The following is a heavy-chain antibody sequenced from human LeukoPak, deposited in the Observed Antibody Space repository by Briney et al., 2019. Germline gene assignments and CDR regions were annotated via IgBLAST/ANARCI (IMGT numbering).Heavy chain of an antibody. D-gene: IGHD4-17*01. CDR1: GFTFSSYG. J-gene: IGHJ4*02. Sequence: GGSLRLSCAASGFTFSSYGMHWVRQAPGKGLEWVAVIWYDGSNKYYADSVKGRFTISRDNSKNTLYLQMNSLRAEDTAVYYCAKPATVTTSGYYFDYWGQGTLVTVSS. CDR3: AKPATVTTSGYYFDY. CDR2: IWYDGSNK. V-gene: IGHV3-33*06.